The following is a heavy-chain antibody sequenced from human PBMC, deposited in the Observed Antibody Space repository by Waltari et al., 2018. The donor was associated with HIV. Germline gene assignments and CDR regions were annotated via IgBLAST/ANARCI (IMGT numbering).Heavy chain of an antibody. CDR2: INSDDSST. D-gene: IGHD3-22*01. CDR1: GFTFTIYW. J-gene: IGHJ2*01. V-gene: IGHV3-74*01. CDR3: ARDRYYYDSSGYSGYFDL. Sequence: EVQLVESGGSSVQPGGSLRLSCAASGFTFTIYWMHWVRQTPGKGLVWVSRINSDDSSTTYADSVKGRFTISRDNAKNTLYLQMNSLRAEDTAVYYCARDRYYYDSSGYSGYFDLWGRGTLVTV.